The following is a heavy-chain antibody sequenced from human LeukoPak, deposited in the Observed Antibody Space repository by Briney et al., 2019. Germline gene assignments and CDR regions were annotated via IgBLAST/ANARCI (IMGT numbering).Heavy chain of an antibody. D-gene: IGHD6-13*01. CDR3: ARDPTSGIAADNWFDP. Sequence: SETLSLTCTVSGGSISSSSYYWGWIRQPPGKGLEWIGSIYYSGSTYYNPSLKSRVTISVDTSKNQFSLKLSSVTAADTAVYYCARDPTSGIAADNWFDPWGQGTLVTVSS. V-gene: IGHV4-39*07. J-gene: IGHJ5*02. CDR1: GGSISSSSYY. CDR2: IYYSGST.